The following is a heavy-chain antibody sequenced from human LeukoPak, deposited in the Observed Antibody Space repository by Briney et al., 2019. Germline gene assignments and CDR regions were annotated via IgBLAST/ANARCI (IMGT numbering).Heavy chain of an antibody. V-gene: IGHV1-18*01. CDR3: ARDHTSSCQLLDY. CDR1: GYSFTTYG. CDR2: ISAYNGDI. J-gene: IGHJ4*02. D-gene: IGHD6-13*01. Sequence: GASVKVSCKASGYSFTTYGVTWVRQAPRQGLEWMGWISAYNGDIKYAEKFQGRITLTTDTFTNTAYMELRSLRSDDTAVYYCARDHTSSCQLLDYWGQGTLVTVSS.